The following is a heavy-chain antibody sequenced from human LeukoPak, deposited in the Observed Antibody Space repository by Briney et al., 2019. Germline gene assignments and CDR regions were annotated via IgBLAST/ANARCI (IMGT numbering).Heavy chain of an antibody. CDR1: GGSISSYY. CDR3: ARTSGDACDI. CDR2: IYYSGST. V-gene: IGHV4-59*01. J-gene: IGHJ3*02. Sequence: SETLSLTCTVSGGSISSYYWSWIRQPPGKGLEWIGYIYYSGSTNYNPSLKSRVTISVDTSKNQFSLKLSSVTAADTAVYYCARTSGDACDIWGQGTRVTVSS.